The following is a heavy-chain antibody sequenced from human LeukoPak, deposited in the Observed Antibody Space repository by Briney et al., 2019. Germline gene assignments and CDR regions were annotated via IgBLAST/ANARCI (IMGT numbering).Heavy chain of an antibody. D-gene: IGHD3-22*01. J-gene: IGHJ4*02. CDR3: ARDLGGYYDSSGYSAY. Sequence: GSLRLSCAASGFTVSSNYMSWVRQAPGKGLEWVSVIYSGGSTYYADSVKGRFTISRHNSKNTLYLQMNSLRAEDTAVYYCARDLGGYYDSSGYSAYWGQGTLVTVSS. V-gene: IGHV3-53*04. CDR2: IYSGGST. CDR1: GFTVSSNY.